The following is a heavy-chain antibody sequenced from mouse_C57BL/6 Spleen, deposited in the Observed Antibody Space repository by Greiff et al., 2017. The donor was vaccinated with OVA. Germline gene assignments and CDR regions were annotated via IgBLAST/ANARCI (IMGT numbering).Heavy chain of an antibody. Sequence: VQLQQSGPELVKPGASVKISCKASGYTFTDYYMNWVKQSHGKSLEWIGDINPNNGGTSYNQKFKGKATLTVDKSSSTAYMELRSLTSEDSAVYYCAKGGRDYDPYFDVWGTGTTVTVSS. J-gene: IGHJ1*03. CDR1: GYTFTDYY. V-gene: IGHV1-26*01. D-gene: IGHD2-4*01. CDR2: INPNNGGT. CDR3: AKGGRDYDPYFDV.